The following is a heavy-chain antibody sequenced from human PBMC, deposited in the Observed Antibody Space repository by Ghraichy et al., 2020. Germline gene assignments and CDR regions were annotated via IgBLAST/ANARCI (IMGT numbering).Heavy chain of an antibody. D-gene: IGHD3-10*01. Sequence: GESLNISCAASGFTFSDHYMDWVRQAPGKGLEWVGRTRNKANSYTTEYAASVKGRFTISRDDSKNSLYLQMNSLKTEDTAVYYCASGFGELSAPGWYYGMDVWGQGTTVTVSS. J-gene: IGHJ6*02. CDR3: ASGFGELSAPGWYYGMDV. CDR1: GFTFSDHY. V-gene: IGHV3-72*01. CDR2: TRNKANSYTT.